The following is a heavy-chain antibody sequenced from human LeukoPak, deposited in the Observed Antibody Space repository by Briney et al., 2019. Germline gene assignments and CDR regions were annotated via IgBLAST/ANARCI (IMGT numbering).Heavy chain of an antibody. V-gene: IGHV1-18*01. D-gene: IGHD3-10*01. CDR2: ISAYNGNT. Sequence: GASVKVSCKXSGYTFTSYGISWVRQAPGQGLEWMGWISAYNGNTNYAQKLQGRVTMTTDTSTSTAYMELRSLRSDDTAVYYCARSPITMVRGVINYFDYWGQGTLVTVSS. CDR3: ARSPITMVRGVINYFDY. J-gene: IGHJ4*02. CDR1: GYTFTSYG.